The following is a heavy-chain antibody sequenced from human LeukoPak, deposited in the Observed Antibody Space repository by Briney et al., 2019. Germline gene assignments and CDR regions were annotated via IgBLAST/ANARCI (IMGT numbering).Heavy chain of an antibody. CDR1: GFTFSSYW. D-gene: IGHD3-22*01. V-gene: IGHV3-74*01. Sequence: GGSLRLSCAASGFTFSSYWMHWVRQAPGKGLVWVSRIKSDGSTNYADSVKGRFTITRDNAKNTVSLQMNSLRAEDTGVYYCARAPSEIGGYYPEYFRHWGQGTLVTVSS. J-gene: IGHJ1*01. CDR3: ARAPSEIGGYYPEYFRH. CDR2: IKSDGST.